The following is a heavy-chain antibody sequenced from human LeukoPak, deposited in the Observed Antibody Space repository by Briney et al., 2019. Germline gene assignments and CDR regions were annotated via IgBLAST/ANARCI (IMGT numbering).Heavy chain of an antibody. J-gene: IGHJ3*02. CDR1: GGSISSYY. CDR2: IYYSGST. D-gene: IGHD4-17*01. V-gene: IGHV4-59*08. CDR3: ARRDPTVTTDDAFDI. Sequence: KSSETLSLTCTVSGGSISSYYWSWIRQPPGKGLEWIGYIYYSGSTNYNPSLKSRVTISVDTSKNQFSLKLSSVTAADTAVYYCARRDPTVTTDDAFDIWGQGTMVTVSS.